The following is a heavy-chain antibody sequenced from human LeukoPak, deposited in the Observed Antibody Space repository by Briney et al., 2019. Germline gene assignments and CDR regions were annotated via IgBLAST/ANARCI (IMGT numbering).Heavy chain of an antibody. D-gene: IGHD3-10*01. CDR2: IKQDGSEK. CDR3: ARGDTMVRGVIKAYYYYYMDV. V-gene: IGHV3-7*01. CDR1: GFNFSDYF. Sequence: GGSLRLSCAASGFNFSDYFLTWVRQAPGKGLEWVANIKQDGSEKYYVDSVKGRFTISRDNAKNSLYLQMNSLRAEDTAVYYCARGDTMVRGVIKAYYYYYMDVWGKGTTVTVSS. J-gene: IGHJ6*03.